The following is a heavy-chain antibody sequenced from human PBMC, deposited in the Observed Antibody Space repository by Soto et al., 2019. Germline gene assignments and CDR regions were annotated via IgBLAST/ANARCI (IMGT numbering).Heavy chain of an antibody. D-gene: IGHD2-21*01. V-gene: IGHV6-1*01. CDR2: THYNSKWYH. Sequence: QVQLQQSGPGLVKPSQTLSLTCAISGDSLYSNDVAWNWIRQSPSRGLEWLGRTHYNSKWYHDYAVSVRSQISINPDTSKNQFSLQLNSMTLEDTAVYYCARGRNSAMDVWGRGTTVTVSS. CDR1: GDSLYSNDVA. J-gene: IGHJ6*02. CDR3: ARGRNSAMDV.